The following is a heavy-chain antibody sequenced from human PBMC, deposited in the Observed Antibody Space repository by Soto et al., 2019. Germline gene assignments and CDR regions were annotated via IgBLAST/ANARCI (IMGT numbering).Heavy chain of an antibody. Sequence: ASVKVSCKASGYTFTSYGISWVRQAPGQGLEWMGWISAYNGNTNYAQKLQGRVTMTTDTSTSTAYMELRSLRSDDTAVYYCARVGVCSGGSCYSSVFAPWGKGTLVTVSS. CDR2: ISAYNGNT. CDR1: GYTFTSYG. D-gene: IGHD2-15*01. CDR3: ARVGVCSGGSCYSSVFAP. V-gene: IGHV1-18*01. J-gene: IGHJ5*02.